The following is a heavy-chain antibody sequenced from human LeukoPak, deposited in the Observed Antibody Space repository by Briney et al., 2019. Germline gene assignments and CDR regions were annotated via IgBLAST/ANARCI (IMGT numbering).Heavy chain of an antibody. CDR2: IYYSGTT. J-gene: IGHJ6*03. D-gene: IGHD3-3*02. CDR3: ATNTLGYYYYYMDV. V-gene: IGHV4-59*01. Sequence: PSETLSLTCTVSGDSISSYYWTWIRQPPGKGLEWIGYIYYSGTTNYNPSLKSRVTISLDTSNNQLSLKLNSVTAADTAVYYCATNTLGYYYYYMDVWGKGTTVTVSS. CDR1: GDSISSYY.